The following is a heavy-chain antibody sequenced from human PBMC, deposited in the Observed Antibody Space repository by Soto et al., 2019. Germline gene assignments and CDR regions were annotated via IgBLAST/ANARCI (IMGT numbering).Heavy chain of an antibody. Sequence: EVQLVESGGGLVQPGGSLRLSCAASGFTFSSYVINWLRQAPGKGLEWVSYISISSSTRYYADSVRGRFTISRDNAKNSLYLQMHSLRDEDTAVYYCARGGGFFDYWGQGTLVTVSS. V-gene: IGHV3-48*02. CDR1: GFTFSSYV. D-gene: IGHD3-10*01. CDR3: ARGGGFFDY. CDR2: ISISSSTR. J-gene: IGHJ4*02.